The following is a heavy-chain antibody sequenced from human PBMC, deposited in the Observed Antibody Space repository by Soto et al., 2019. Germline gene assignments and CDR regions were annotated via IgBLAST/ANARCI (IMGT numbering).Heavy chain of an antibody. V-gene: IGHV3-21*01. J-gene: IGHJ4*02. CDR3: ARGSAFIGLDY. Sequence: GGALRLCYAVSGCMFRPFSMNWVRQAPGKGLEWVSSIGTSGSYIYDTDSVKGRFTISRDNTKDSLYLQMNSLRAEDTAIYYCARGSAFIGLDYWGQGT. CDR1: GCMFRPFS. D-gene: IGHD1-26*01. CDR2: IGTSGSYI.